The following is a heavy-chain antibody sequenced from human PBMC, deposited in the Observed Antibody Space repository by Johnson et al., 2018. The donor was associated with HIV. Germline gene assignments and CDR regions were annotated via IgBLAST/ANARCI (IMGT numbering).Heavy chain of an antibody. CDR3: ARVGRRGMIVVGTDSFDI. J-gene: IGHJ3*02. CDR2: INWNGGST. V-gene: IGHV3-20*04. CDR1: GFTFDDYG. Sequence: AQLVESGGGVVRPGGSLRLSCAASGFTFDDYGMSWVRQAPGKGLEWVSGINWNGGSTGYADSVKGRFTISRDNAKNSLYLQMNSVRAGDTALYYCARVGRRGMIVVGTDSFDIWGEGTMVTVSS. D-gene: IGHD3-22*01.